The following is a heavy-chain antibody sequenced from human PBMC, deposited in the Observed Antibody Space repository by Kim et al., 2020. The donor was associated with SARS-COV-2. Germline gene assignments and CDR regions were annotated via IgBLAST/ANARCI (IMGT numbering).Heavy chain of an antibody. D-gene: IGHD1-26*01. CDR1: GYTFSDYY. V-gene: IGHV1-2*02. CDR2: INPNSGGT. J-gene: IGHJ4*02. CDR3: AIGGRTKWNYVVY. Sequence: ASVKVSCKASGYTFSDYYMHWVRQAPGQGLEWMGWINPNSGGTNFAQKFQGRVTMTRDTSISTAYMELSRLRSDDTAVYYCAIGGRTKWNYVVYWGQGTLVTVSS.